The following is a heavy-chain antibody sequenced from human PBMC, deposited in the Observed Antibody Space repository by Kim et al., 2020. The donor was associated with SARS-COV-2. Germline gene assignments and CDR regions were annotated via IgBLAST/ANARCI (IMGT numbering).Heavy chain of an antibody. D-gene: IGHD4-17*01. CDR1: GFTFSSYS. CDR2: ISSSSSYI. J-gene: IGHJ6*02. CDR3: ARAMTTVTTYGVFYYYYYGMDV. V-gene: IGHV3-21*01. Sequence: GGSLRLSCAASGFTFSSYSMNWVRQAPGKGLEWVSSISSSSSYIYYADSVKGRFTISRDNAKNSLYLQMNSLRAEDTAVYYCARAMTTVTTYGVFYYYYYGMDVWGQGTTVTVSS.